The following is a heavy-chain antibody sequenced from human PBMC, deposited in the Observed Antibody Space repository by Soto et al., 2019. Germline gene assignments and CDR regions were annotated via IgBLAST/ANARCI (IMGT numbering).Heavy chain of an antibody. D-gene: IGHD4-17*01. V-gene: IGHV4-30-2*01. CDR2: IYHSGST. Sequence: SETLSLTCAVSGGSISSGGYSWSWIRQPPGKGLEWIGYIYHSGSTYYNPSLKSRVTISVDRSKNQFSLKLSSVTAADTAVYYCASDTVAMTTVTTGAFDIWGQGTMVTVSS. CDR1: GGSISSGGYS. J-gene: IGHJ3*02. CDR3: ASDTVAMTTVTTGAFDI.